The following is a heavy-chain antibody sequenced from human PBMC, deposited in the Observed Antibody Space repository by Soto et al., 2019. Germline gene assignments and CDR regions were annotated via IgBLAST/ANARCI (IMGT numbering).Heavy chain of an antibody. D-gene: IGHD3-3*01. V-gene: IGHV4-61*01. CDR2: IYYSGST. Sequence: QVQLQESGPGLVKPSETLSLTCTVSGGSVSSGSYYWSWIRQPPGKGLEWIGYIYYSGSTNYNTSLKSRVTIAVDTSKNQFSLKLSSVTAADTAVYYCARESWTFGYYYWGQGTLVTVSS. CDR1: GGSVSSGSYY. CDR3: ARESWTFGYYY. J-gene: IGHJ4*02.